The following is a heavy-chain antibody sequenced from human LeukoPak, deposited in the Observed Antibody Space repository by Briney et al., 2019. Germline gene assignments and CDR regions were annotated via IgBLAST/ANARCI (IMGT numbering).Heavy chain of an antibody. CDR3: ARDLGSGWYGYYYYGVDV. V-gene: IGHV1-18*04. J-gene: IGHJ6*04. CDR1: GYTVSSYG. Sequence: GASVKVSCKASGYTVSSYGISWVRQAPGQGLEWRGWISVYNGKTHYVQKVQGRVTMTTDTSTSPAYLELRSLRSADTAVYYCARDLGSGWYGYYYYGVDVWGRGTTVTVSS. D-gene: IGHD6-19*01. CDR2: ISVYNGKT.